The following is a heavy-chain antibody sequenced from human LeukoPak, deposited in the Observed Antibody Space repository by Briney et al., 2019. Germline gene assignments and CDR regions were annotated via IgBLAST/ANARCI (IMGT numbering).Heavy chain of an antibody. V-gene: IGHV3-23*01. Sequence: PGGSLRLSCAASGFTFGSYAMHWVRQAPGKGLEWVSTISGGGGSTFYADSVKGRFTISRDNSENTLYLQMDSLTAEDTAVYYCARRHFDAFDIWGQGAVVTVSS. J-gene: IGHJ3*02. CDR3: ARRHFDAFDI. CDR1: GFTFGSYA. CDR2: ISGGGGST.